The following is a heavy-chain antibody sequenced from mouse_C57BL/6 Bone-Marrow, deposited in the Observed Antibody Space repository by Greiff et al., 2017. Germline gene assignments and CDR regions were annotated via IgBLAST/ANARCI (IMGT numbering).Heavy chain of an antibody. V-gene: IGHV5-6*01. J-gene: IGHJ3*01. CDR2: ISSGGSYT. CDR3: AGGDGSSYVWFAY. Sequence: EVQGVESGGDLVKPGGSLKLSCAASGFTFSSYGMSWVRQTPDKRLEWVATISSGGSYTYYPDSVKGRFTISRDNAKNTLYLQMSSLKSEDTAMYYCAGGDGSSYVWFAYWGQGTLVTVSA. CDR1: GFTFSSYG. D-gene: IGHD1-1*01.